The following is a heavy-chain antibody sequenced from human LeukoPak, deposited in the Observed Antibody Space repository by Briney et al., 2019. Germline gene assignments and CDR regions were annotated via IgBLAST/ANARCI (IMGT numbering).Heavy chain of an antibody. V-gene: IGHV1-2*02. Sequence: ASVKVSCKASGYTFTGYYMHWVRQAPGQGLEWMGWINPNSGGTNYAQKFQGRVTMTRNTSISTAYMELSSLRAEDTAVYYCAKLIAVAGILNYFDYWGQGTLVTVSS. CDR3: AKLIAVAGILNYFDY. D-gene: IGHD6-19*01. CDR2: INPNSGGT. CDR1: GYTFTGYY. J-gene: IGHJ4*02.